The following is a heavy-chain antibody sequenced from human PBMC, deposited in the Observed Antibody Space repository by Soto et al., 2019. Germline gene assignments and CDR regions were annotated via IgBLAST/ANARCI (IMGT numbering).Heavy chain of an antibody. D-gene: IGHD2-21*02. CDR3: ARRSYCDGDCTRRPYDYYGMEV. CDR1: GYSFTSYW. CDR2: IYPGDSET. Sequence: EVQLVQSGAEVKKPGESLKISCKGSGYSFTSYWIVWVRQMPGKGLEWMGYIYPGDSETRYSPSLQGQVTMSADKSTSTAYLQWSSLKASDTAMYYCARRSYCDGDCTRRPYDYYGMEVWGHGTRVIVSS. J-gene: IGHJ6*02. V-gene: IGHV5-51*01.